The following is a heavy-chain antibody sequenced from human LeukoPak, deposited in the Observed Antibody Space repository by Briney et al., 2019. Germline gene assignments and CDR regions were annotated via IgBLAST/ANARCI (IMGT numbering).Heavy chain of an antibody. CDR1: GGSFSGYY. V-gene: IGHV4-34*01. Sequence: PSETLSLTCAVYGGSFSGYYWSWIRQPPGKGLEWIGEINHSGSTNYNPSLKSRVTISVDTSKNQFSLKLSSVTAADTAVYYCARLGGDYGDYGHYWGQGTLVTVSS. D-gene: IGHD4-17*01. J-gene: IGHJ4*02. CDR2: INHSGST. CDR3: ARLGGDYGDYGHY.